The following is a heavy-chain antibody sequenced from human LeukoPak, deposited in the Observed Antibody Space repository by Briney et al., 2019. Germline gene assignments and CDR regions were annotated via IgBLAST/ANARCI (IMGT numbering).Heavy chain of an antibody. CDR3: ASGDYESTFDY. CDR1: GGSFSGYY. J-gene: IGHJ4*02. Sequence: PSETLSLTCAVYGGSFSGYYWSWIRQPPGKGLEWIGEINHSGSTNYNPSLKSRVTISVDTSKNQFSLKLSSVTAADTAVYYCASGDYESTFDYWGQGTLVTVSS. CDR2: INHSGST. V-gene: IGHV4-34*01. D-gene: IGHD4-17*01.